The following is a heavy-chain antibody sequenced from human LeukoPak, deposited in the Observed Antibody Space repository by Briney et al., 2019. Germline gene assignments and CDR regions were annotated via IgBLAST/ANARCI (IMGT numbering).Heavy chain of an antibody. V-gene: IGHV3-30*04. J-gene: IGHJ3*02. CDR3: ARDCSSTSCSGAFDI. Sequence: PGGSLRLSCAASGFTFSSYAMHWVRQAPGKGLEWVAVISYDGSNKYYADSVKGRFTISRDNSKNTLYLQMNSLRAKDTAVYYCARDCSSTSCSGAFDIWGQGTMVTVSS. CDR2: ISYDGSNK. D-gene: IGHD2-2*01. CDR1: GFTFSSYA.